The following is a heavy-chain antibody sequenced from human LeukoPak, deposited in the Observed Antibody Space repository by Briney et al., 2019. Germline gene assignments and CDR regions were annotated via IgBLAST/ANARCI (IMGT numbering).Heavy chain of an antibody. CDR3: ARDVKIEQSFFDY. Sequence: PGGSLRLSCAASGLTLSRYWMSWVRQAPGKGLEWVANIKEDGSEKYYVDSVKGRFTISRDNAKNSLYLQMNSLRAEDTAVYYCARDVKIEQSFFDYWGQGTLVTVSS. J-gene: IGHJ4*02. CDR2: IKEDGSEK. V-gene: IGHV3-7*04. CDR1: GLTLSRYW. D-gene: IGHD1/OR15-1a*01.